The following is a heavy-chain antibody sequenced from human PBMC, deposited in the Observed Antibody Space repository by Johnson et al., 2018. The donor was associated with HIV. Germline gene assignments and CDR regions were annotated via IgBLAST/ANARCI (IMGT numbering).Heavy chain of an antibody. V-gene: IGHV3-7*04. CDR3: ARVNGITAIRAEWDAFDI. CDR2: IKQDGSEK. D-gene: IGHD6-13*01. CDR1: GFTFDDHG. J-gene: IGHJ3*02. Sequence: VQLVESGGGVVRPGGSLRLSCAASGFTFDDHGMSWVRQAPGKGLEWVANIKQDGSEKYYVDSVKGRFTISKDNAKNSLYLQMNSLRAEDTAVYYCARVNGITAIRAEWDAFDIWGQGTMVTVSS.